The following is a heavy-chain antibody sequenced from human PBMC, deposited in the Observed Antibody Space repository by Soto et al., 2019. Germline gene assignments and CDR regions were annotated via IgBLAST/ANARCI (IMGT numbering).Heavy chain of an antibody. CDR1: GYTFTIYG. CDR3: ARDLAAGNCDY. D-gene: IGHD6-13*01. J-gene: IGHJ4*02. V-gene: IGHV1-18*01. Sequence: ASVKVSCKASGYTFTIYGIIWVRQAPGQGLEWMGWISAYNGNTNYAQKLQGRVTMTTDTSTSTAYMELRSLRSDDTAVYYCARDLAAGNCDYWGQGTLVTVSS. CDR2: ISAYNGNT.